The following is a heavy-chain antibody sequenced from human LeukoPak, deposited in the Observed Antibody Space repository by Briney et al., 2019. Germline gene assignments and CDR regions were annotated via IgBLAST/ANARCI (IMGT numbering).Heavy chain of an antibody. Sequence: GGSLRLSCAASGFTFSTYGMHWVRQAPGKGLEWVAVISYDGSNKYYADSVKGRFTISRDNSKNTLYLQMNSLRAEDTAVYYCAKAKGYYYDSSGYYSFDYWGQGTLVTVSS. J-gene: IGHJ4*02. D-gene: IGHD3-22*01. V-gene: IGHV3-30*18. CDR3: AKAKGYYYDSSGYYSFDY. CDR1: GFTFSTYG. CDR2: ISYDGSNK.